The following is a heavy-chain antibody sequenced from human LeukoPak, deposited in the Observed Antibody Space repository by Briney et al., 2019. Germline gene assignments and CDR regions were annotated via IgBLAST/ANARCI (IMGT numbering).Heavy chain of an antibody. CDR3: ARGGRSNIVVVPAAHTYDY. CDR1: GYTFTSYG. Sequence: ASVKVSCKASGYTFTSYGISWVRQAPGQGLEWMGWISAYNGNTNYAQKLQGRVTMTTDTSTGTAYMELRSLRSDDTAVYYCARGGRSNIVVVPAAHTYDYWGQGTLVTVSS. CDR2: ISAYNGNT. V-gene: IGHV1-18*04. D-gene: IGHD2-2*01. J-gene: IGHJ4*02.